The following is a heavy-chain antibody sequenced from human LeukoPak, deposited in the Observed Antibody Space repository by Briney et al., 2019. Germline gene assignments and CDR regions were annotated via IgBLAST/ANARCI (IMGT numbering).Heavy chain of an antibody. J-gene: IGHJ4*02. CDR2: IWNDGSNK. CDR1: GFTFSSYG. V-gene: IGHV3-33*01. Sequence: PGRSQRLSCAASGFTFSSYGMHWVRQAPGKGLEWVAVIWNDGSNKYYADSVKGRFTISRDNSKKTLYLQMNSLRAEDTAVYYCARVPRANNYDSSGYYRYFDYWGQGTLVTVSS. CDR3: ARVPRANNYDSSGYYRYFDY. D-gene: IGHD3-22*01.